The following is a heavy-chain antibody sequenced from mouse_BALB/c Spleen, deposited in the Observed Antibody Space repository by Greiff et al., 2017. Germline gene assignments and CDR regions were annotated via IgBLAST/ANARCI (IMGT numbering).Heavy chain of an antibody. CDR1: GFSLTSYG. J-gene: IGHJ3*01. V-gene: IGHV2-2*02. CDR3: ARPAYCRCDDGLAY. Sequence: VKLMESGPGLVQPSQSLSITCTVSGFSLTSYGVHWVRQSPGKGLEWLGVIWSGGSTDYNAAFISRLSISKDNSKSQVFFKMNSLQANDTAIYDCARPAYCRCDDGLAYWGQGTLVTVSA. CDR2: IWSGGST. D-gene: IGHD2-14*01.